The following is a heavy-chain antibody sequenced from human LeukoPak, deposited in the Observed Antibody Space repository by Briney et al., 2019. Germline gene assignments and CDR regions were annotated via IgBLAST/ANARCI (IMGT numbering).Heavy chain of an antibody. CDR3: ARHPGRDSSGYYLYYFDY. Sequence: PSETPSLTCTVSGGSISYYYWSWIRQSPGKGLEWIGYIYYSGSTNFNPSLKSRVTISVDTSKNQFSLNLSSVTAADTAVYYCARHPGRDSSGYYLYYFDYWGQGTLVTVSS. D-gene: IGHD3-22*01. J-gene: IGHJ4*02. V-gene: IGHV4-59*08. CDR1: GGSISYYY. CDR2: IYYSGST.